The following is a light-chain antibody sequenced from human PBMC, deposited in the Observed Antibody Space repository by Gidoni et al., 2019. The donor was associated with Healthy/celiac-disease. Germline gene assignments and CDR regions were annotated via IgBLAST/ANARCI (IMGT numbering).Light chain of an antibody. CDR1: QIISSY. CDR2: APS. CDR3: QQSYSTPYT. V-gene: IGKV1-39*01. Sequence: DIQMTLYPSSLSASVGDRVTITCRASQIISSYLNWYQQKPGKAPKLLIYAPSSLQSGVPSRFSGSGSGTDFTLTISSLQPEDFATYYCQQSYSTPYTFGQGTKLEIK. J-gene: IGKJ2*01.